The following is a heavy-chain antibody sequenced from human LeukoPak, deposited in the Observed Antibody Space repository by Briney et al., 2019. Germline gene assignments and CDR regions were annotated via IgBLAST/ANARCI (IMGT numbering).Heavy chain of an antibody. Sequence: SETLSLTCAVYGGSFSGYYWSWIRQPPGKGLEWIGEINHSGSTNYNPSLKSRVTISVDTSKNQFSLKLSSVTAADTAVYYCARSRPYYGIDYWCQGTLVTVSS. V-gene: IGHV4-34*01. J-gene: IGHJ4*02. CDR2: INHSGST. D-gene: IGHD3-10*01. CDR3: ARSRPYYGIDY. CDR1: GGSFSGYY.